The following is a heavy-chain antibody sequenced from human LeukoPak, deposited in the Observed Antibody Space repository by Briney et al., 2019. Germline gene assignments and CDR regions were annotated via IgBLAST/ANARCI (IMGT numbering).Heavy chain of an antibody. CDR1: GFTFSSYE. D-gene: IGHD3-10*01. Sequence: GGSLRLYCAASGFTFSSYEMNWVRQAPGKGLEWVSYISSSSSYIYYADSVKGRFTISRDNAKNSLYLQMNSLRAEDTAVYYCARDSMVRGVMSYWGQGTLVTVSS. CDR2: ISSSSSYI. J-gene: IGHJ4*02. V-gene: IGHV3-21*05. CDR3: ARDSMVRGVMSY.